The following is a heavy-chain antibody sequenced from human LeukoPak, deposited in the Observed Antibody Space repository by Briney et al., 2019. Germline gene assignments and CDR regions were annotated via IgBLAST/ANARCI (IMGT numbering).Heavy chain of an antibody. CDR2: IDPTGGST. CDR1: AYTFSTYL. CDR3: ARDLGLRGVTNWFDP. D-gene: IGHD3-10*01. V-gene: IGHV1-46*01. Sequence: SVKVSCKASAYTFSTYLLHWVRQAPGQGLDWMGIIDPTGGSTDYAQKFQGRVTMTRDTSTSTVYMELSSLRSEDTAVYYCARDLGLRGVTNWFDPWGQGTLVTVSS. J-gene: IGHJ5*02.